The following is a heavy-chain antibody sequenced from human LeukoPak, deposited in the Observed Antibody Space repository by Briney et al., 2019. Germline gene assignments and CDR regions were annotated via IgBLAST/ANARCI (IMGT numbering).Heavy chain of an antibody. J-gene: IGHJ4*02. Sequence: GGSLRLSCAASGFTFSDHYMDWVRQAPGKGLEWVARIRKKTNSYTTEYAASVKGIFTISRDDSRNSLYLQMNSLRTEDTAVYYCARVYTSSSRTFDYWGQGTLVTVSS. D-gene: IGHD6-6*01. V-gene: IGHV3-72*01. CDR2: IRKKTNSYTT. CDR1: GFTFSDHY. CDR3: ARVYTSSSRTFDY.